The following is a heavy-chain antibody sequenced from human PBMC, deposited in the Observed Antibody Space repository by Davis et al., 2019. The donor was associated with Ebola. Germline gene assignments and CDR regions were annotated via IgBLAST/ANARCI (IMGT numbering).Heavy chain of an antibody. CDR1: GGSISSSNW. Sequence: SETLSLTCAVSGGSISSSNWWSWVRQPPGKGLEWIGEIYHSGSTNYNPSLKSRVTISVDTSKNQFSLKLSSVTAADTAVYYCARASYYYDSSGISLFLDIWGQGTMVTVSS. D-gene: IGHD3-22*01. J-gene: IGHJ3*02. V-gene: IGHV4-4*02. CDR3: ARASYYYDSSGISLFLDI. CDR2: IYHSGST.